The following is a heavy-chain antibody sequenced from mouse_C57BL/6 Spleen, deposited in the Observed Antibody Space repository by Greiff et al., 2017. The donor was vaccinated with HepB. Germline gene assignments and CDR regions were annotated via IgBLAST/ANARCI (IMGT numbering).Heavy chain of an antibody. D-gene: IGHD3-2*02. CDR2: IDPSDSYT. CDR3: ARSRGQLRLRGYFDV. V-gene: IGHV1-69*01. J-gene: IGHJ1*03. Sequence: QVQLQQPGAELVMPGASVKLSCKASGYTFTSYWMHWVKQRPGQGLEWIGEIDPSDSYTNYNQKFNGKSTLTVDKSSSTAYMQLSSLTSEDSAVYYCARSRGQLRLRGYFDVWGTGTTVTVSS. CDR1: GYTFTSYW.